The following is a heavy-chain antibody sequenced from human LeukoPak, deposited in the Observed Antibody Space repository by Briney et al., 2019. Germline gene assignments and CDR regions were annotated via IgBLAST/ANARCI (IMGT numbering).Heavy chain of an antibody. V-gene: IGHV4-59*01. CDR1: GGSISNYY. Sequence: SETLSLTCTVSGGSISNYYWNWIRQPPGKGLEWIGYIYYSGSTNYNPSLKSRVTISVDTSKNQFSLKLSSVTAADTAVYYCARDNYDSSGYTNWGQGTLVTVSS. CDR3: ARDNYDSSGYTN. D-gene: IGHD3-22*01. CDR2: IYYSGST. J-gene: IGHJ4*02.